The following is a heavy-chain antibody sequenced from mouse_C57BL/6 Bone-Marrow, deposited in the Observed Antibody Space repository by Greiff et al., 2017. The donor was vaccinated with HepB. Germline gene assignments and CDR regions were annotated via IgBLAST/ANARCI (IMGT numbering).Heavy chain of an antibody. D-gene: IGHD2-1*01. V-gene: IGHV1-64*01. Sequence: QVQLQQPGAELVKPGASVKLSCKASGYTITSYWMHWVKQRPGQGLEWIGMIHPNSGSTNYNEKFKSKATLTVDKSSSTAYMQLSSLTSEDSAVYYCARIYYGNYWAMDYWGQGTSVTVSS. CDR1: GYTITSYW. CDR3: ARIYYGNYWAMDY. CDR2: IHPNSGST. J-gene: IGHJ4*01.